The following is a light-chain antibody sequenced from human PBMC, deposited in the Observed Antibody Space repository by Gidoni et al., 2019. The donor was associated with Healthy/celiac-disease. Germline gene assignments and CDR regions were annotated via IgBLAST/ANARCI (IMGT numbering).Light chain of an antibody. CDR2: GNS. CDR1: SSNIGAGYD. J-gene: IGLJ1*01. V-gene: IGLV1-40*01. CDR3: QSYDSSLSGLYV. Sequence: QSVLTQQPSVSGAPGQRVTISCTGSSSNIGAGYDVNWYQPLPGTAPKLLIYGNSNRPSGVPDRFSGSKSGTSASLAITGLQAEDEADYYCQSYDSSLSGLYVFGTGTKVTVL.